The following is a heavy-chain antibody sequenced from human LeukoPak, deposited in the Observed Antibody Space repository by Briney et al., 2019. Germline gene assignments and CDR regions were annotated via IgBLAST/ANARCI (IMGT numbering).Heavy chain of an antibody. D-gene: IGHD5-24*01. V-gene: IGHV3-7*03. CDR2: MKQDGSEI. CDR1: GFTFSSYS. Sequence: GGSLRLSCAASGFTFSSYSMNWVRQAPGKGLEWVANMKQDGSEIYYADSVKGRFTIARDNAKNSLYLQMNNLRAEDTAVYYCAKREGYSIFDYWGQGTLVTVSS. CDR3: AKREGYSIFDY. J-gene: IGHJ4*02.